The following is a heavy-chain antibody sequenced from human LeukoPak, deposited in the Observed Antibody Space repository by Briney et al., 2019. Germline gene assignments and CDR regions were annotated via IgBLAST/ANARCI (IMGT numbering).Heavy chain of an antibody. D-gene: IGHD5-18*01. CDR3: ARIRYTDYYFYMDV. CDR1: GDSISSYY. V-gene: IGHV4-4*07. CDR2: IYPNVNA. J-gene: IGHJ6*03. Sequence: SETLSLTCTVSGDSISSYYWSWIRQPPGKGLECIGRIYPNVNANYNPSLKSHVTMSVDTSKNQFSLSLSSVPAADTAMYYCARIRYTDYYFYMDVWGKGTTATVSS.